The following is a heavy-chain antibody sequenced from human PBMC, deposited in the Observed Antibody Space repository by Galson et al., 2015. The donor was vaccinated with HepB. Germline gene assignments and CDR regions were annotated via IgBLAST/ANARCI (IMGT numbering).Heavy chain of an antibody. V-gene: IGHV3-30-3*01. J-gene: IGHJ4*02. CDR1: GFTFSSYA. Sequence: LRLSCAASGFTFSSYAMHWVRQAPGKGLEWVAVISYDGSNKYYADSVKGRFTISRDNSKNTLYLQMNSLRAEDTAVYYCARGIAVAGLDYWGQGTLVTVSS. CDR3: ARGIAVAGLDY. D-gene: IGHD6-19*01. CDR2: ISYDGSNK.